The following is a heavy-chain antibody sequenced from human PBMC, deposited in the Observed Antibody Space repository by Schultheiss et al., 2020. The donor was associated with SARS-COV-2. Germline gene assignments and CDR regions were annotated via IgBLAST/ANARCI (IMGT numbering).Heavy chain of an antibody. CDR1: GGTFSSYA. CDR2: IIPIFGTA. Sequence: SVKVSCKASGGTFSSYAISWVRQAPGQGLEWMGGIIPIFGTANYAQKFQGRVTITADESTSTAYMELSSLRSDDTAVYYCARDRHYYDIKRRGMDVWGQGTTVTVSS. D-gene: IGHD3-22*01. CDR3: ARDRHYYDIKRRGMDV. V-gene: IGHV1-69*13. J-gene: IGHJ6*02.